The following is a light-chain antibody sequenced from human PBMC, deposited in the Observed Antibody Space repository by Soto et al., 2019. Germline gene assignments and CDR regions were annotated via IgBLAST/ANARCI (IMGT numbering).Light chain of an antibody. Sequence: QSALTQPASVSGSPGQSITISCTGTSSDVGRYIYVSWCQQHPGKAPKLIIYDVSNRPSGVSNRFSGSKSGNTASLTISGLQAEDEADYYCSSYTSSSTVVFGGGTKLTVL. J-gene: IGLJ2*01. CDR3: SSYTSSSTVV. CDR1: SSDVGRYIY. CDR2: DVS. V-gene: IGLV2-14*01.